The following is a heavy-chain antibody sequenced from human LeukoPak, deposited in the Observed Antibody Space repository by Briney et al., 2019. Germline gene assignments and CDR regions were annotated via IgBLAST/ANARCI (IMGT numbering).Heavy chain of an antibody. D-gene: IGHD3-16*01. Sequence: ASVKVSCKAPGGIFISHSFNWVRQAPGQGLEWMGIINPSGGSTSYAQKFQGRVTMTRDTSTSTVYMELSSLRSEDTAVYYCARGGWLDPWGQGTLVTVSS. CDR1: GGIFISHS. V-gene: IGHV1-46*01. CDR2: INPSGGST. CDR3: ARGGWLDP. J-gene: IGHJ5*02.